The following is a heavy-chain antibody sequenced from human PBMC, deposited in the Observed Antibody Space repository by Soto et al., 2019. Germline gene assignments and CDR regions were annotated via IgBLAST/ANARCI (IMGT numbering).Heavy chain of an antibody. D-gene: IGHD3-10*01. V-gene: IGHV3-33*01. Sequence: GGSLRLSCAASGFTFSSYVMSWVRQAPGKGLESVAVIWYDGSNKYYADSVNGRFTISSDNSKTTLYMQMNGLRADDTAVDYCARDMGCGYYYYYYCMDVWGQGTTVTVSS. CDR2: IWYDGSNK. J-gene: IGHJ6*02. CDR3: ARDMGCGYYYYYYCMDV. CDR1: GFTFSSYV.